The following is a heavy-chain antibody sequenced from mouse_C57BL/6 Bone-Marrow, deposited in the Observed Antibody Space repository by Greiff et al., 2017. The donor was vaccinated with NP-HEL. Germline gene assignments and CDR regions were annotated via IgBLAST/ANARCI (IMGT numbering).Heavy chain of an antibody. J-gene: IGHJ1*03. Sequence: VQLQQPGAELVMPGASVKLSCKASGYTFTSYWMHWVKQRPGQGLEWIGEIDPSDSYTNYNQKFKGKSTLTVDKSSSTAYMQLSSLTSEDSAVDYCASYGSSHWYFDVWGTGTTVTVSS. CDR3: ASYGSSHWYFDV. CDR1: GYTFTSYW. CDR2: IDPSDSYT. D-gene: IGHD1-1*01. V-gene: IGHV1-69*01.